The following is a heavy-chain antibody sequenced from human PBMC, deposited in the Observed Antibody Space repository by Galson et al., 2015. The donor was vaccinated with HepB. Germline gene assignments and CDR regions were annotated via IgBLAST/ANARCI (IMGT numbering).Heavy chain of an antibody. V-gene: IGHV1-46*04. J-gene: IGHJ4*02. D-gene: IGHD5-12*01. CDR3: ARAEVDIVATLQDDYRYYFDY. Sequence: SVKVSCKASGYTFTSYYMHWVRQAPGQGLEWMGIINPSGGSTSYAQKSQGRVTMTRDTSTSTVYMGLSSLRSEDTAVYYCARAEVDIVATLQDDYRYYFDYWGQGTLVTVSS. CDR1: GYTFTSYY. CDR2: INPSGGST.